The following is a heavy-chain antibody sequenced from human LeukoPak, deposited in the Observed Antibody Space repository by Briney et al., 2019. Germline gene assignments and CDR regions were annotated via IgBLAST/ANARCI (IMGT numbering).Heavy chain of an antibody. CDR3: AREVLGFGELSPDYYYYYMDV. CDR2: IYYSGST. V-gene: IGHV4-39*07. CDR1: GGSISSSSYY. D-gene: IGHD3-10*01. Sequence: SETLSLTCTVSGGSISSSSYYWGWIRQPPGKGLEWIGSIYYSGSTYYNPSLKSRVTISVDTSKNQFSLKLSSVTAADTAVYYCAREVLGFGELSPDYYYYYMDVWGKGTTVTISS. J-gene: IGHJ6*03.